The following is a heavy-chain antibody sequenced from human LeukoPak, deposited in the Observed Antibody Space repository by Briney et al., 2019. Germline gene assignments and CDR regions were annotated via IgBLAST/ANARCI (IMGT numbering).Heavy chain of an antibody. Sequence: ASVKVSCKASGYAFTGYYMHWVRQATGQGLEWMGWISAYNGNTNYAQKLQGRVTMTTDTSTSTAYMELRSLRSDDTAVYYCARAAYYYDSSGYLSSLDAFDIWGQGTMVTVSS. J-gene: IGHJ3*02. CDR1: GYAFTGYY. CDR2: ISAYNGNT. CDR3: ARAAYYYDSSGYLSSLDAFDI. D-gene: IGHD3-22*01. V-gene: IGHV1-18*04.